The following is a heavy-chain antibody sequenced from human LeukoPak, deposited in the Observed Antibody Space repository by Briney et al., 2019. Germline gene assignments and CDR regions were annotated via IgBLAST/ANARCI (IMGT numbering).Heavy chain of an antibody. V-gene: IGHV4-39*07. CDR1: GGSISSSTYY. Sequence: SETLSLTCTVSGGSISSSTYYWGWIRQPPGKGLEWIGSVYYSGSTYYNPSLKSRVTISVDTSKNQFSLKLSSVTAADSAVYYCARGEPYYFDYWGQGTLVTVSS. CDR2: VYYSGST. D-gene: IGHD1-26*01. CDR3: ARGEPYYFDY. J-gene: IGHJ4*02.